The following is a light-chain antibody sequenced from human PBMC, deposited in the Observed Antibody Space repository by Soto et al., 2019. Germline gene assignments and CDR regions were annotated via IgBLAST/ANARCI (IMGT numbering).Light chain of an antibody. CDR3: QKFTSAPFT. Sequence: DVQMTQSPSSLSASVGDRVTITCRASQRVNNYLNWYQLRPGKAPNLLIYAASSLQIGVPSRFGGSASGTNFTLAISGLQPEDVGIYYCQKFTSAPFTFGGGTKVDIK. CDR2: AAS. CDR1: QRVNNY. J-gene: IGKJ4*01. V-gene: IGKV1-39*01.